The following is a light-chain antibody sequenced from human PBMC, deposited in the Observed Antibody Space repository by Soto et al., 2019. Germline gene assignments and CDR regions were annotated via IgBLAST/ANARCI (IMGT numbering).Light chain of an antibody. V-gene: IGKV3-15*01. CDR1: QSVSSSN. CDR3: QQYNNWPRT. CDR2: GAS. J-gene: IGKJ1*01. Sequence: EIVLTQSPGTLSLSPGEIASLSCSASQSVSSSNLAWYQQKPGQAPRLLIYGASTRATGIPARFSGSGSGTEFTLTISSLQSEDFAVYYCQQYNNWPRTFGQGTKVDIK.